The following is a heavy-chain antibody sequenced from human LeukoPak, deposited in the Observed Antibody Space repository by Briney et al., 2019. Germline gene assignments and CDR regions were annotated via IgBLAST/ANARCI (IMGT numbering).Heavy chain of an antibody. CDR3: ARDYQMSGTYSHYFDY. CDR2: IYYSGIT. D-gene: IGHD1-26*01. CDR1: GGSISRYY. V-gene: IGHV4-59*01. J-gene: IGHJ4*02. Sequence: PSETLSLTCTVSGGSISRYYWSWIRQPPGKGLEWIGYIYYSGITNYNPSLKSRVTISVDTSKNQFSLKLSSVTAADTAMYYCARDYQMSGTYSHYFDYWGQGTLVTVSS.